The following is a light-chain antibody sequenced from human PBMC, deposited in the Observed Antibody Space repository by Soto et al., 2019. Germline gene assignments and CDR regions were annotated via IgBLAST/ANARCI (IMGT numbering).Light chain of an antibody. CDR1: QSVSSY. CDR3: QPRSNWPRT. CDR2: DAY. Sequence: EIVLTHSPATLSLSPGERATLSCRASQSVSSYLAWYQQKHGQAPRLLIYDAYNRATGIPARFSGSGSGTDFILTISSREPEDVAVYYYQPRSNWPRTVGQGTTVEIK. V-gene: IGKV3-11*01. J-gene: IGKJ1*01.